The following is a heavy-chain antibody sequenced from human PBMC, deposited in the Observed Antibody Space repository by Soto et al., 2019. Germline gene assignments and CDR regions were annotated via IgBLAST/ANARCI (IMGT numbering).Heavy chain of an antibody. J-gene: IGHJ1*01. CDR3: ARDRVASGYQEYFHH. CDR1: GFTVSSNY. V-gene: IGHV3-53*01. CDR2: IYSGGST. D-gene: IGHD3-22*01. Sequence: EVQLVESGGGLIQHGGSLRLSCAASGFTVSSNYMSWVRQAPGKGLEWVSVIYSGGSTYYADSVKGRFTISRDNSKRTLYLQMNSQRAEDTAVYYCARDRVASGYQEYFHHWGEGTLVDVS.